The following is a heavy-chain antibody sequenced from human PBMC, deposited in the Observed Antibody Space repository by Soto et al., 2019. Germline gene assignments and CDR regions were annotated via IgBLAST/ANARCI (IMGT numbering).Heavy chain of an antibody. Sequence: GGSLTLSCAASGFTFSNYAMSWVRQTPGKGLEWVSGIVAATGTTYYTDSVKGRFAISRDNSRNTLYLQMSILRAEDTAVYYCAKDLGFSAPTAFDFWGQGTLVTVSS. CDR2: IVAATGTT. V-gene: IGHV3-23*01. D-gene: IGHD3-16*01. CDR1: GFTFSNYA. J-gene: IGHJ4*02. CDR3: AKDLGFSAPTAFDF.